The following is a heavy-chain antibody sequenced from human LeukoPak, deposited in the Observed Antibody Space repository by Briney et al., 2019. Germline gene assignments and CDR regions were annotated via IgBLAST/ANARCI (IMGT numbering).Heavy chain of an antibody. D-gene: IGHD6-19*01. Sequence: SETLSLTCTVSDVSISSYYWSWIRQPPGKGLEWIGCIYISGSTNYNPSLKSRVTISVDTSENQFSLKLSSVTAADTAVYYCARVAVAGPRYYGMDVWGQGTTVTVSS. V-gene: IGHV4-4*09. J-gene: IGHJ6*02. CDR2: IYISGST. CDR1: DVSISSYY. CDR3: ARVAVAGPRYYGMDV.